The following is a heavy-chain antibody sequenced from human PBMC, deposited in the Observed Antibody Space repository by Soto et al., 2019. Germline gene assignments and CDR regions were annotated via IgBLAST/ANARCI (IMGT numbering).Heavy chain of an antibody. V-gene: IGHV3-30*18. D-gene: IGHD3-3*01. J-gene: IGHJ4*02. CDR1: GFTFSSYG. CDR2: ISYDGSNK. CDR3: AKDRGDFPTYYFDY. Sequence: QVQLVESGGGVVQPGRSLRLSCAASGFTFSSYGIHWVRQAPGKGLEWVAVISYDGSNKYYADSVKGRFPISSDNSKNTLYLQMNSLRAEDTAVYYCAKDRGDFPTYYFDYWGQGTLVTVSS.